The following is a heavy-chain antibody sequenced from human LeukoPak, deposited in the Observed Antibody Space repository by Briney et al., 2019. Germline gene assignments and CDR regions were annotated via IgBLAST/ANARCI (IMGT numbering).Heavy chain of an antibody. Sequence: SETLSLTCSVSGGSISSSSYYWAWFRQAPGKGLEWIGSIYYSGSTYYNPSLKSRLTISVDTSKNQFSLKLSSVTAADTAAYYCARSFVYDSSGGSGYFDYWGQGSLVTVSS. CDR2: IYYSGST. J-gene: IGHJ4*02. V-gene: IGHV4-39*01. CDR3: ARSFVYDSSGGSGYFDY. CDR1: GGSISSSSYY. D-gene: IGHD3-22*01.